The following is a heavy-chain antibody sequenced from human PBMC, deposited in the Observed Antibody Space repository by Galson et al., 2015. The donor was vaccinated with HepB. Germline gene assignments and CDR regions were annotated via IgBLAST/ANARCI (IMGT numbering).Heavy chain of an antibody. J-gene: IGHJ4*02. CDR2: IASSGSYS. CDR1: GFKFSEYY. Sequence: SLRLSCAGSGFKFSEYYMSWMRQAPGKGLEWVAYIASSGSYSQYADSVRGRFTISRDNAKNSLDLQMSSLRVDDTAVYFCARIPRSFEAADFWGQGALVTVSS. CDR3: ARIPRSFEAADF. D-gene: IGHD6-6*01. V-gene: IGHV3-11*06.